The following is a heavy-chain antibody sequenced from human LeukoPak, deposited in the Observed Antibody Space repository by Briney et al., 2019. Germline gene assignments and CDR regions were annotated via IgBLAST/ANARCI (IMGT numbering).Heavy chain of an antibody. CDR1: GGSISNYY. D-gene: IGHD3-16*01. CDR3: ARDLRLGESSRV. CDR2: ISSSSTYI. J-gene: IGHJ6*04. Sequence: ETLSLTCTVSGGSISNYYWNWIRQPPGKGLEWVSSISSSSTYIYYADSVRGRFTISRDNAKNSLYLQMNSLRAEDTAVYYCARDLRLGESSRVWGKGTTVTVSS. V-gene: IGHV3-21*01.